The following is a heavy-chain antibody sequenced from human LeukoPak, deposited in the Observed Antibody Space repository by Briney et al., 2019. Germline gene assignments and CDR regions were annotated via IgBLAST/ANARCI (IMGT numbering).Heavy chain of an antibody. V-gene: IGHV1-2*02. Sequence: ASVKVTCKASGYTFTGYYMHWVRQAPGQGLEWMGWINPNSGGTNYAQKFQGRVTMTRDTSISPAYMELSRLRSDDTAVYYCARAYCSGGSCYAQFAYYFDYWGQGTLVTVSS. J-gene: IGHJ4*02. CDR1: GYTFTGYY. D-gene: IGHD2-15*01. CDR3: ARAYCSGGSCYAQFAYYFDY. CDR2: INPNSGGT.